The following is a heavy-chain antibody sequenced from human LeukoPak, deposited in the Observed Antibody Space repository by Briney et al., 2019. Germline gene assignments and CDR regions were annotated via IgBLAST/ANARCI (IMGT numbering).Heavy chain of an antibody. V-gene: IGHV4-39*07. Sequence: SGTLSLTCTVSGGSISSSSYYWGWIRQPPGKGLEWIGSIYYSGSTYSKPSLKSRVTISVDTSKNQFSLKLTSVTAADTAVYYCAREISDGGSHFDYWGQGTLVIVSS. J-gene: IGHJ4*02. CDR2: IYYSGST. CDR1: GGSISSSSYY. CDR3: AREISDGGSHFDY. D-gene: IGHD1-26*01.